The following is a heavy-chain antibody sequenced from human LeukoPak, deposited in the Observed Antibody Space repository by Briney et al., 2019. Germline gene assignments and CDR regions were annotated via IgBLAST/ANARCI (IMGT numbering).Heavy chain of an antibody. CDR1: GYTFTSYY. CDR2: INPSGGST. J-gene: IGHJ5*02. D-gene: IGHD1-14*01. CDR3: ARNHPRRSLLALPFRP. V-gene: IGHV1-46*01. Sequence: ASVKVSCKASGYTFTSYYMHWVRQAPGQGLEWMGIINPSGGSTSYAQEFQGRVTMTRDMSTSTVYMELSNLRSEDTSVYYVARNHPRRSLLALPFRPRGQGTLVTVSS.